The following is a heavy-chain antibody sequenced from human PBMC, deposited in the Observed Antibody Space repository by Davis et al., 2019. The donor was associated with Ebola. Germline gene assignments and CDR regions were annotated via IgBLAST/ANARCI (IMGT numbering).Heavy chain of an antibody. CDR3: ARDQAYVYSSSSGLDY. V-gene: IGHV3-30*12. J-gene: IGHJ4*02. CDR2: ISYDGSNK. CDR1: GFTFSSYG. Sequence: GESLKISCAASGFTFSSYGMHWVRQAPGKGLEWVAVISYDGSNKYYADSVKGRFTISRDNSKNTLYLQMNSLRAEDTAVYYCARDQAYVYSSSSGLDYWGQGTLVTVSS. D-gene: IGHD6-6*01.